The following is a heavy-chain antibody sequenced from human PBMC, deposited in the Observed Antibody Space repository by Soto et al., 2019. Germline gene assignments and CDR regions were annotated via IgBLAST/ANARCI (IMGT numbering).Heavy chain of an antibody. CDR3: AGSGYYHNSGMDV. J-gene: IGHJ6*02. V-gene: IGHV4-4*02. Sequence: PSETLSLTCAVAGGSISSSNWWRWVRQPPGKGLEWIGEIYHSGSTNYNPSLKSRVTISVDRSKNQFSLKLSSVTAADTAVYYCAGSGYYHNSGMDVWGQGTTVTVSS. CDR2: IYHSGST. CDR1: GGSISSSNW. D-gene: IGHD3-22*01.